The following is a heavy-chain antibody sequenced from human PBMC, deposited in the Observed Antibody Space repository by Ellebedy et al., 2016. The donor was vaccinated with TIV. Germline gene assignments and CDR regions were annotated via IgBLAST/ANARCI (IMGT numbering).Heavy chain of an antibody. J-gene: IGHJ4*02. V-gene: IGHV3-48*04. D-gene: IGHD6-13*01. CDR2: ISTSSNTI. CDR1: GFTFGTDG. Sequence: GGSLRLSXAASGFTFGTDGMNWVRQAPGKGLEWVSYISTSSNTIYYADSVKGRFTISRDNAKNSLYLQMNSLRAEDTAVYYCARGVDYWGQGTLVTVSS. CDR3: ARGVDY.